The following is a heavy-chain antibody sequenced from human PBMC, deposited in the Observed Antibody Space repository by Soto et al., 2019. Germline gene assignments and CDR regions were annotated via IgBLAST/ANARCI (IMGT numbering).Heavy chain of an antibody. J-gene: IGHJ6*02. CDR2: IYYSGST. D-gene: IGHD3-10*01. CDR3: ARQGIGVLHGLVDV. CDR1: GGSISSGDYY. Sequence: SETLSLTCTVSGGSISSGDYYWSWIRQPPGKGLEWIGYIYYSGSTNYNPSLKSRVTISVDTSKNQFSLKLSSVTAADTAVYYCARQGIGVLHGLVDVWGQGTTVTVSS. V-gene: IGHV4-61*08.